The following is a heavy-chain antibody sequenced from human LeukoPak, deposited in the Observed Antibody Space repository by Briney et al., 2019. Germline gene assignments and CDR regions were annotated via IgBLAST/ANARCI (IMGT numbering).Heavy chain of an antibody. J-gene: IGHJ5*02. Sequence: GASVKVSCKASGYTFTSYDINWVRQPTGQGLEWMGWMNPNSGNTGYAQKFQGRVTMTRNTSISTAYMELSSLRSEDTAVYYCARGIVRRLWFGELLKGGSRNWFDPWGQGTLVTVSS. CDR1: GYTFTSYD. V-gene: IGHV1-8*01. CDR2: MNPNSGNT. D-gene: IGHD3-10*01. CDR3: ARGIVRRLWFGELLKGGSRNWFDP.